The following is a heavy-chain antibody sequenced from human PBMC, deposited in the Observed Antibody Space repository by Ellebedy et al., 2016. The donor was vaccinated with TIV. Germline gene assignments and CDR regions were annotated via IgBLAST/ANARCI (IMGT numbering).Heavy chain of an antibody. J-gene: IGHJ4*02. Sequence: GESLKISCAASGFTFSSYWMSWVRQAPGKGLEWVAKIKPDGSDKWYVDSVKGRLTISRDSAKNSLYLQMNSLRAEDTAVYYCARVMVGVATFDYWGQGTLVTGSS. CDR1: GFTFSSYW. CDR2: IKPDGSDK. CDR3: ARVMVGVATFDY. V-gene: IGHV3-7*01. D-gene: IGHD2-15*01.